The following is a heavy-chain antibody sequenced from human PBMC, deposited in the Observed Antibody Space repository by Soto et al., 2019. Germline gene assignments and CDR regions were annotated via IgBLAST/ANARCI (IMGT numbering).Heavy chain of an antibody. CDR3: AKQTGDHSSSWQTIDY. Sequence: EVQLVESGGGLVQPGRSLRLSCAASGFTFDDYAMHWVRQAPGKGLEWVSGISWNSGSIGYADSVKGRFTISRDNAKNSLYLQMNSLRAEDTALYYCAKQTGDHSSSWQTIDYWGQGTLVTVSS. V-gene: IGHV3-9*01. D-gene: IGHD6-13*01. CDR1: GFTFDDYA. J-gene: IGHJ4*02. CDR2: ISWNSGSI.